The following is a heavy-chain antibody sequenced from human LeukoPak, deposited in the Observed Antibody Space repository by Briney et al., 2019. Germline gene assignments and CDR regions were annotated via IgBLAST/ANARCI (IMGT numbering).Heavy chain of an antibody. CDR1: GYTFTSYG. J-gene: IGHJ5*02. Sequence: ASVKVSCKASGYTFTSYGISWARQAPGQGLEWMGWISAYNGNTNYAQKLQGRVTMTTDTSTSTAYMELRSLRSDDTAVYYCARLSTIYSSSSGNWFDPWGQGTLVTVSS. CDR3: ARLSTIYSSSSGNWFDP. V-gene: IGHV1-18*01. CDR2: ISAYNGNT. D-gene: IGHD6-6*01.